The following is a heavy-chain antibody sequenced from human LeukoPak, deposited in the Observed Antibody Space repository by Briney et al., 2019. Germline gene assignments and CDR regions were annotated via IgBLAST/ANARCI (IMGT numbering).Heavy chain of an antibody. CDR1: GYTLTSYG. D-gene: IGHD6-13*01. CDR2: ISAYNGNT. J-gene: IGHJ3*02. CDR3: ARSLSGSSYDAFDM. Sequence: ASVKVSCKASGYTLTSYGISWVRQAPGQGLEWMGWISAYNGNTNYAQKLQGRLTMTTDTSTSTAYMEVRSLRSDDTAVYYCARSLSGSSYDAFDMWGQGTLVTVSS. V-gene: IGHV1-18*01.